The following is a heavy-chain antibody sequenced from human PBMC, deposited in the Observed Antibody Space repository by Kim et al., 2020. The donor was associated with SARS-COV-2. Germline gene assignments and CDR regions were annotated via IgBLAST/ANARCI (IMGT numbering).Heavy chain of an antibody. CDR3: ARGTLWFGEFPRGMDV. J-gene: IGHJ6*02. D-gene: IGHD3-10*01. CDR1: GFTFSSYS. V-gene: IGHV3-21*01. CDR2: ISSSSSYI. Sequence: GGSLRLSCAASGFTFSSYSMNWVRQAPGKGLEWVSSISSSSSYIYYADSVKGRFTISRDNAKNSLYLQMNSLRAEDTAVYYCARGTLWFGEFPRGMDVRGQGTTVTVSS.